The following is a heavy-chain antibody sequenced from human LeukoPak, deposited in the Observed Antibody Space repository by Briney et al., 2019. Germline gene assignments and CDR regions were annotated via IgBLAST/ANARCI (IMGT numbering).Heavy chain of an antibody. CDR2: ISGSDDTT. CDR1: GFTFSSFP. D-gene: IGHD2-15*01. Sequence: GGSLRLSCAASGFTFSSFPMSWVRQAPGKGLEWVSGISGSDDTTYYAVSVKGRFTISRDNSKNTMYVQMNSLRAEDTAVYYCAKAKGPYCSGGSCLAPFDYWGQGTLVTVSS. V-gene: IGHV3-23*01. J-gene: IGHJ4*02. CDR3: AKAKGPYCSGGSCLAPFDY.